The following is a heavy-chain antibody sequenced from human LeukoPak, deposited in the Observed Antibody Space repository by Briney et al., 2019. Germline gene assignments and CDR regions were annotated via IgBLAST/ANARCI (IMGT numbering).Heavy chain of an antibody. CDR3: ARDRTSGYKWFDP. CDR1: GYTFTGYY. Sequence: GSLKVSCKASGYTFTGYYMHWVRQAPGQGLEWMGWINTNSGDTNHAQKFLGRVTMTRDTSISTDYMGLSRLTSDDTAMYYCARDRTSGYKWFDPWGQGTLVTVCS. D-gene: IGHD3-22*01. J-gene: IGHJ5*02. V-gene: IGHV1-2*02. CDR2: INTNSGDT.